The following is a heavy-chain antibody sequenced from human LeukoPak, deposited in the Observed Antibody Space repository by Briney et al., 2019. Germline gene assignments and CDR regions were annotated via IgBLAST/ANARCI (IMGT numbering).Heavy chain of an antibody. CDR2: FYHSGST. D-gene: IGHD6-19*01. Sequence: SETLSLTCAVSGYSISSGYYWGWIRQPPGKGLEWIGSFYHSGSTYYNPSLKSRVTISVDTSKNQFSLKLSSVTAADTAVYYCARSVAGSFYWGQGTLVTVSS. CDR3: ARSVAGSFY. V-gene: IGHV4-38-2*01. CDR1: GYSISSGYY. J-gene: IGHJ4*02.